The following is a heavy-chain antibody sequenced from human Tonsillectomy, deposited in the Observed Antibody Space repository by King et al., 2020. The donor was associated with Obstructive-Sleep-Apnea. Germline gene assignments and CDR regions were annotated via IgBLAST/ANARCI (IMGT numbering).Heavy chain of an antibody. J-gene: IGHJ5*02. CDR2: IKEDESEK. V-gene: IGHV3-7*01. CDR1: GFTFSSYW. Sequence: VQLVESGGGLVQPGGSLRLSCAASGFTFSSYWMSWVRQAPGKGLEWVANIKEDESEKYYVDSVKGRFTISRDNAKNSLYLQMNSLRADDTAVYYCARAVASNWFDPWGQGTLVTVSS. CDR3: ARAVASNWFDP.